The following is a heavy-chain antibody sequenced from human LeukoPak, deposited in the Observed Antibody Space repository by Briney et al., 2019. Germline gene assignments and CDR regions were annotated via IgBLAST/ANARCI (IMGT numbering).Heavy chain of an antibody. D-gene: IGHD3-9*01. V-gene: IGHV3-30*04. CDR2: ISYDGSNK. J-gene: IGHJ4*02. CDR1: GFTFSSYA. CDR3: ASLSGYTVDY. Sequence: HPGGSLRPSCAASGFTFSSYAMHWVRQAPGKGLEWVAVISYDGSNKYYADSVKGRFTISRDNSKNTLYLQMNSLRAEDTAVYYCASLSGYTVDYWGQGTLVTVSS.